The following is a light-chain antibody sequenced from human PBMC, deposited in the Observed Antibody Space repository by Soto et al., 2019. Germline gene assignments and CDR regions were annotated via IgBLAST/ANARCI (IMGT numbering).Light chain of an antibody. CDR1: SKEVGGYNY. V-gene: IGLV2-14*01. J-gene: IGLJ1*01. CDR3: SSYSNTSTLYV. CDR2: DVN. Sequence: QSVLTQPASVSGFPGQSITISCTGTSKEVGGYNYVSCYQKHPGKAPNLKIYDVNKRPSGVSNRFSGSKSGNTASLTISGFQAEDEADYYCSSYSNTSTLYVFGTGTKVTVL.